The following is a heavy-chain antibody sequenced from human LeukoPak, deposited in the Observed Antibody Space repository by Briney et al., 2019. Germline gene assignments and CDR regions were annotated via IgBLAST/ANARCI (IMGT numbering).Heavy chain of an antibody. J-gene: IGHJ5*02. D-gene: IGHD2-2*01. Sequence: ASVKVSCKASGYTFTGYYMHWVRQAPGQGLEWMGWINPNSGGTNYAQKFQGRVTMTRDTSISTAYMELSRLRSEDTAVYYCARDVGYCTGSSCYLNWFDPWGQGTLVTVSS. CDR3: ARDVGYCTGSSCYLNWFDP. CDR1: GYTFTGYY. V-gene: IGHV1-2*02. CDR2: INPNSGGT.